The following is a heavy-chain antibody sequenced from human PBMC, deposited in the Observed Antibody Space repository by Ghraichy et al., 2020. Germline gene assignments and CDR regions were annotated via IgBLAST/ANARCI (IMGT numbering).Heavy chain of an antibody. V-gene: IGHV1-18*01. J-gene: IGHJ4*02. D-gene: IGHD3-22*01. Sequence: ASVKVSCKASGYPFLSSGISWVRQAPGQGLEWMGWISTHSDDANFAQKFQGRVAMTTDTSTSTAYMELRSLRADDTAVYFCARVSVFTSSGYSIKYYFDSWGQGTLVTVPS. CDR1: GYPFLSSG. CDR3: ARVSVFTSSGYSIKYYFDS. CDR2: ISTHSDDA.